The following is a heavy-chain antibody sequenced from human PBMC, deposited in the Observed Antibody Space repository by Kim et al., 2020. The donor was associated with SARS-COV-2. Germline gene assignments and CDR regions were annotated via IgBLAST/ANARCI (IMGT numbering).Heavy chain of an antibody. CDR3: ARADYDILTGYVPAGY. Sequence: ASVKVSCKASGYTFTSYGISWVRQAPGQGLEWMGWISAYNGNTNYAQKLQGRVTMTTDTSTSTAYMELRSLRSDDTGVYYCARADYDILTGYVPAGYWGQGTLVTVSS. J-gene: IGHJ4*02. D-gene: IGHD3-9*01. CDR1: GYTFTSYG. CDR2: ISAYNGNT. V-gene: IGHV1-18*01.